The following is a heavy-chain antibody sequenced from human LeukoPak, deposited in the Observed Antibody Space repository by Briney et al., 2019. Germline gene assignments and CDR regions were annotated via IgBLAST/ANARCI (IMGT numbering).Heavy chain of an antibody. CDR1: GYTFTSYG. Sequence: ASVKVSCKASGYTFTSYGISWVRQAPGQGLEWMGWISAYNGNTNYARKLQGRVTMTTDTSTSTAYMELRSLRSDDTAVYYCARVIGFYGYCSGGSCYSDYWGQGTLVTVSS. CDR2: ISAYNGNT. J-gene: IGHJ4*02. V-gene: IGHV1-18*01. D-gene: IGHD2-15*01. CDR3: ARVIGFYGYCSGGSCYSDY.